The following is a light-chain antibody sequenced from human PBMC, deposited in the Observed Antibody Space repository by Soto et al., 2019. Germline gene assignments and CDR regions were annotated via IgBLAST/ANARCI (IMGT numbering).Light chain of an antibody. Sequence: EIVLTQSPGTLSLSPGQRATLSCRASQSVSSNRLAWYQQKPGQAPRLLIYGASSRATGIPDRFSGSGSGTDFTLTISRLEPEDFAAYSCQQYHSPPRTFGQGTKVEI. CDR1: QSVSSNR. CDR2: GAS. CDR3: QQYHSPPRT. V-gene: IGKV3-20*01. J-gene: IGKJ1*01.